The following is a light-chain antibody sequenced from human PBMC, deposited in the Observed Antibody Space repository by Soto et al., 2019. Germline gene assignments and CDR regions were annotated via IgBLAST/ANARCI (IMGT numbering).Light chain of an antibody. Sequence: DIQMTQSPSTLSASVGDRVTITCRASQSISSWLAWYQQKPGKAPKLLIYDASSLESGVPSRFSGSGSGTEFTRTSSSLQPDDFATYYCQQYNSDSQTFGQGTKVEIK. J-gene: IGKJ1*01. V-gene: IGKV1-5*01. CDR2: DAS. CDR3: QQYNSDSQT. CDR1: QSISSW.